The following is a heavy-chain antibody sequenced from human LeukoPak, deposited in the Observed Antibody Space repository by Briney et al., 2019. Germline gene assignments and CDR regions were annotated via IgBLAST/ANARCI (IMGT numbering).Heavy chain of an antibody. D-gene: IGHD3-10*01. CDR3: ARDKYYGSGSYVY. J-gene: IGHJ4*02. V-gene: IGHV1-2*02. CDR2: INPNSGGT. Sequence: GASVKVSCKASGYTFTGYYMRWVRQAPGQGLEWMGWINPNSGGTNYAQKFQGRVTMTRDTSISTAYMELSRLRSDDTAVYYCARDKYYGSGSYVYWGQGTLVTVSS. CDR1: GYTFTGYY.